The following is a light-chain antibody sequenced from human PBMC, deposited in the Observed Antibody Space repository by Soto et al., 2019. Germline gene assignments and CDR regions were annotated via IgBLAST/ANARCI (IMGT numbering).Light chain of an antibody. CDR2: GAS. CDR1: QTASNHY. V-gene: IGKV3-20*01. CDR3: QQYGSSGT. Sequence: EIVLTQSPGTLSLSPGERSNLSCRSSQTASNHYLAWYQQKPGQAPRLLIYGASNRATGIPDRFSGSGSGSDFTLTISRLEPEDFAVYYCQQYGSSGTCGQGTKG. J-gene: IGKJ1*01.